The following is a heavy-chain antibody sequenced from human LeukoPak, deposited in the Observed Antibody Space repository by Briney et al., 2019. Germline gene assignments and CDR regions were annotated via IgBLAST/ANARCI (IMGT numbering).Heavy chain of an antibody. Sequence: SETLSLTCTVSGGSISSYYWSWIRQPPGKGLEWIGYIYYSGSTNYNPSLKSRVTISVDTTKNQFSLKLSSVTAADTAVYYCARDLEWLIFDYWGQGTLVTVSS. D-gene: IGHD6-19*01. CDR3: ARDLEWLIFDY. CDR2: IYYSGST. CDR1: GGSISSYY. V-gene: IGHV4-59*01. J-gene: IGHJ4*02.